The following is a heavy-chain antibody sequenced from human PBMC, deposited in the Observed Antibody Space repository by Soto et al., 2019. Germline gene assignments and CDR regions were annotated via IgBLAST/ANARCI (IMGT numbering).Heavy chain of an antibody. D-gene: IGHD5-12*01. CDR1: GASISYGGFS. CDR3: ARGGGYDSFDY. J-gene: IGHJ4*02. V-gene: IGHV4-30-2*06. Sequence: QLQLQESGSGVVKTSETLSLTCTVSGASISYGGFSWSWIRQSPGKGLEWIGYISHLENTYLHPSFKSRLTMSIDRTRNQFSLKLGSVTAADMAVYYCARGGGYDSFDYWGQGVLVTVSS. CDR2: ISHLENT.